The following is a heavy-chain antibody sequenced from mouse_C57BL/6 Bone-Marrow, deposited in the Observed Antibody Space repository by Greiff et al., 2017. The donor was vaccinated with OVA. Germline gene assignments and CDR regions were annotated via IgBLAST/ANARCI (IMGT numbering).Heavy chain of an antibody. D-gene: IGHD1-1*01. V-gene: IGHV1-5*01. J-gene: IGHJ2*01. Sequence: VQLQQSGTVLARPGASVKMSCKTSGYTFTSYWMHWVKQRPGQGLEWIGALYPGNSDTSYNQKFKGKAKLTAVTSASTAYMELSSLTNEDSAVYYCTRRVTTDYFDYWGQGTTLTVSS. CDR2: LYPGNSDT. CDR3: TRRVTTDYFDY. CDR1: GYTFTSYW.